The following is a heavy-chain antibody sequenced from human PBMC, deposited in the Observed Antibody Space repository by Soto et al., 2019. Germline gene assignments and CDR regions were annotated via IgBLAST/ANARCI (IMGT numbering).Heavy chain of an antibody. J-gene: IGHJ3*02. CDR3: AKGREGFGNDAFDI. Sequence: EVQLLESGGGLVQPGGSLTPSCAASGFTFSSYAMSWVRQAPGKGLEWVSGISGSGGNTYYADSVKGRFTISRDNSKNTLYLQMNTLRAEDTAVYECAKGREGFGNDAFDIWGQGTMVTVSS. CDR1: GFTFSSYA. CDR2: ISGSGGNT. V-gene: IGHV3-23*01. D-gene: IGHD3-10*01.